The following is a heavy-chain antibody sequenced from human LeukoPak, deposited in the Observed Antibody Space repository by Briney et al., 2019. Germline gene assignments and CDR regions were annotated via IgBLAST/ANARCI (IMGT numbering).Heavy chain of an antibody. D-gene: IGHD6-19*01. CDR1: GFTFSSYS. V-gene: IGHV3-53*01. J-gene: IGHJ4*02. Sequence: PGGSLRLSCAASGFTFSSYSMNWVRQAPGKGLEWVSLIYSGGDTYYADSVKGRFTISRDNSKNTLYLQMNSLRAEDTAVYHCARNPGYGSGWYDYWGQGTLVTVSS. CDR3: ARNPGYGSGWYDY. CDR2: IYSGGDT.